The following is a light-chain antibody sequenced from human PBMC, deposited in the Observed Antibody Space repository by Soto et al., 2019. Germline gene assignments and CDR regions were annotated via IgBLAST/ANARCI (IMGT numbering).Light chain of an antibody. CDR3: QQYGSSQT. CDR1: QSLGNNY. CDR2: GAS. J-gene: IGKJ1*01. V-gene: IGKV3-20*01. Sequence: LTQSPGSLSLSPGETATLSCRASQSLGNNYLAWDQQRPSQAPRLLIYGASSRATGIPDRFSGSGSGTDFTLTISRLEPEDFAVYYCQQYGSSQTFGQGTKVDIK.